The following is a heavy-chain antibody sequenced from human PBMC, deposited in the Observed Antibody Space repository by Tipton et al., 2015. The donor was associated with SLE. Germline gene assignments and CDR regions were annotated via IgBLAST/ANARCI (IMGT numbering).Heavy chain of an antibody. Sequence: LRLSCTVSGGSISSSSYYWSWIRQHAGKGLEWIGRIYTSGSTNYNPSLKSRVTISVDTSKNQFSLRLSSVTAADTAVYYCATEARIAARGDYYFYTDVWGNGTTVTISS. J-gene: IGHJ6*03. CDR1: GGSISSSSYY. D-gene: IGHD6-6*01. CDR2: IYTSGST. V-gene: IGHV4-61*02. CDR3: ATEARIAARGDYYFYTDV.